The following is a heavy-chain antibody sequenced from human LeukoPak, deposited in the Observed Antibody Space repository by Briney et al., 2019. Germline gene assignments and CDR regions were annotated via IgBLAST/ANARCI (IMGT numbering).Heavy chain of an antibody. CDR2: IIPIFGTA. V-gene: IGHV1-69*06. J-gene: IGHJ4*02. CDR1: GYTFTGYY. Sequence: ASVKVSCKASGYTFTGYYMHWVRQAPGQGLEWMGGIIPIFGTASYAQKFQGRVTITADKSTSTAYMELSSLRSEDTAVYYCARVEGYSNGGGGWYLDYWGQGTLVTVSS. CDR3: ARVEGYSNGGGGWYLDY. D-gene: IGHD6-25*01.